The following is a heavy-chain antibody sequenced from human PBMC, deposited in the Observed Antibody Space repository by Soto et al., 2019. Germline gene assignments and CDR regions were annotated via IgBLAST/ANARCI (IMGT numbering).Heavy chain of an antibody. CDR1: GFTFSDHY. CDR2: TRTKANSYTT. Sequence: GGSLRLSCAPSGFTFSDHYMDWVRQAPGKGLEWVGRTRTKANSYTTEYAASVKGRFTISRDDSKNSLYLQMNSLKTENTAVYYCARATYSSGWYGAFDIWGQGTMVTVSS. J-gene: IGHJ3*02. D-gene: IGHD6-19*01. CDR3: ARATYSSGWYGAFDI. V-gene: IGHV3-72*01.